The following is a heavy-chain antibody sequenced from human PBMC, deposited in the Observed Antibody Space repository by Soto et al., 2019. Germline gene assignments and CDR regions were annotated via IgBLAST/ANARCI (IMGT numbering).Heavy chain of an antibody. D-gene: IGHD2-2*01. CDR2: ISGSGGST. CDR3: AKDLSIVVVPAASDY. Sequence: GGSLRLSCEASGFTFSSYAMSWVRQAPGKGLEWVSAISGSGGSTYYADSVKGRFTISRDNSKNTLYLQMNSLRAEDTAVYYCAKDLSIVVVPAASDYWGQGTLVTVSS. V-gene: IGHV3-23*01. CDR1: GFTFSSYA. J-gene: IGHJ4*02.